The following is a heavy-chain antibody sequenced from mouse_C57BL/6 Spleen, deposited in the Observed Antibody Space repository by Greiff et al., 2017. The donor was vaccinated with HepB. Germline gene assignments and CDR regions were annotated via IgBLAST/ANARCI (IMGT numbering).Heavy chain of an antibody. D-gene: IGHD1-1*01. CDR1: GFTFSSYA. Sequence: DVMLVESGGGLVKPGGSLKLSCAASGFTFSSYAMSWVRQTPEKRLEWVATISDGGSYTYYPDNVKGRFTISRDNAKNNLYLQMSHLKSEDTAMYYCARDYYGTPFAYWGQGTLVTVSA. J-gene: IGHJ3*01. CDR2: ISDGGSYT. CDR3: ARDYYGTPFAY. V-gene: IGHV5-4*03.